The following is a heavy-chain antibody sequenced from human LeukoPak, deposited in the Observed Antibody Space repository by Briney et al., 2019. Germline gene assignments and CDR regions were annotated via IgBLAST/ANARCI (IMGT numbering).Heavy chain of an antibody. Sequence: QPGRSLRLSCAASGFTFSSYAMHWVRQAPGKGLEWVAVISYDGSNKYYADSVKGRFTISRDNSKNTLYLQMNSLRAEDTAVYYCARDKNYCSGGSCYSGFDPWGQGTLVTVSS. CDR3: ARDKNYCSGGSCYSGFDP. V-gene: IGHV3-30-3*01. CDR1: GFTFSSYA. J-gene: IGHJ5*02. D-gene: IGHD2-15*01. CDR2: ISYDGSNK.